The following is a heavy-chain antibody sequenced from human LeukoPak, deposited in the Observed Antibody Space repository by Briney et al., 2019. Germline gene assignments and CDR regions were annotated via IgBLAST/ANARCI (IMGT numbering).Heavy chain of an antibody. Sequence: SETLSLTCTVSGGSISSYYWSWIRQPPGKGLEWIGYIYYSGSTNYNPSLKGRVTISVDTSKNQFSLKLSSVTAADTAVYYCARLNRNYYGMDVWGQGTTVTVSS. CDR2: IYYSGST. J-gene: IGHJ6*02. V-gene: IGHV4-59*01. CDR3: ARLNRNYYGMDV. CDR1: GGSISSYY.